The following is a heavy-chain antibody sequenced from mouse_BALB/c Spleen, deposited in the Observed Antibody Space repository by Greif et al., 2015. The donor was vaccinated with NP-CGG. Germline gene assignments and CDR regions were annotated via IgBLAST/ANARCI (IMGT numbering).Heavy chain of an antibody. CDR2: IDPENGDT. CDR1: GFNIKEYY. V-gene: IGHV14-4*02. CDR3: NGNWFAY. Sequence: EVQLQQSGAELVRSGASVKLSCTASGFNIKEYYMHWVKQRPEQGLEWIGWIDPENGDTEYAPKFQGKATMTADTSSNTAYLQLSSLTSEDTAVYYCNGNWFAYWGQGTLVTVSA. J-gene: IGHJ3*01.